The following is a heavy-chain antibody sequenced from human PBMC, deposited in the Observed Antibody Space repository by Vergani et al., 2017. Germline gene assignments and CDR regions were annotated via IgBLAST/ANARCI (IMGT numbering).Heavy chain of an antibody. J-gene: IGHJ6*02. Sequence: QVQLVQSGAEVKKPGSSVKVSCKASGGTFSSYTISWVRQAPGQGLEWMGRIIPILGIANYAQKFQGRVTITADKSTSTAYMELSSLRSEDTAVYYCARPRRDGDNYYYYDGMDVWGQGTTVTVSS. D-gene: IGHD5-24*01. V-gene: IGHV1-69*02. CDR1: GGTFSSYT. CDR2: IIPILGIA. CDR3: ARPRRDGDNYYYYDGMDV.